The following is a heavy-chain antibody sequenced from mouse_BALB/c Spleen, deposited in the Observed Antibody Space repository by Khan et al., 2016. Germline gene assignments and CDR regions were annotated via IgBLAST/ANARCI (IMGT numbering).Heavy chain of an antibody. Sequence: QVQLQQSGAELMKPGASVKISCKATGYTFSSYWIEWVKQRPGHGLEWLGEILPGSGSTNYNETFKGKATFTADTSSNTAYMQLSSLTAEDSAVDAGARLGGTTVGYFEVWGAGTTVTVSS. J-gene: IGHJ1*01. CDR1: GYTFSSYW. V-gene: IGHV1-9*01. D-gene: IGHD1-1*01. CDR3: ARLGGTTVGYFEV. CDR2: ILPGSGST.